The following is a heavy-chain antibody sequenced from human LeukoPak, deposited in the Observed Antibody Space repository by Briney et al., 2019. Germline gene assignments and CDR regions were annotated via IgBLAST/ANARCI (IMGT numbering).Heavy chain of an antibody. CDR3: AGERWGDDYGNFYYYGMDV. D-gene: IGHD4-17*01. Sequence: ASVKVSCKASGGTFSSYAISWVRQAPGQGLEWMGGIIPIFGTANYAQKFQGRVTITADESTSTAYMELSSLRSEDTAVYYCAGERWGDDYGNFYYYGMDVWGQETTVTVSS. V-gene: IGHV1-69*13. CDR2: IIPIFGTA. J-gene: IGHJ6*02. CDR1: GGTFSSYA.